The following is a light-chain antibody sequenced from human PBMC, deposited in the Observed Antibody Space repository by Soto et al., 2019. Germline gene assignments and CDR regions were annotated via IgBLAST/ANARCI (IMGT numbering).Light chain of an antibody. J-gene: IGLJ3*02. CDR2: ANN. CDR1: NSNVGNNT. CDR3: AAWDDGLNGCL. Sequence: QSVLTQPPSASGTPGQRVTISCSGSNSNVGNNTVNWYQQFPGTSPRLLIEANNQRASGVPDRFSGSKSANSASLAISGLKSEDEADYYCAAWDDGLNGCLFGGGTKLTVL. V-gene: IGLV1-44*01.